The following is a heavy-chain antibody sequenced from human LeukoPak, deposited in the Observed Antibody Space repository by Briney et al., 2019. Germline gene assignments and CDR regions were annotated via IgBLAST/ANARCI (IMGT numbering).Heavy chain of an antibody. CDR3: ARSIGAAGRAFDI. Sequence: PSETLSLTCTVSGGSISSYYWSWIRQPAGKGLKWVGRIYTSGSTNYNPSLKSRVTMSVDTSKNQFSLNLTSVTAADTAVYYCARSIGAAGRAFDIWGQGTKVSVSS. CDR1: GGSISSYY. D-gene: IGHD6-13*01. CDR2: IYTSGST. V-gene: IGHV4-4*07. J-gene: IGHJ3*02.